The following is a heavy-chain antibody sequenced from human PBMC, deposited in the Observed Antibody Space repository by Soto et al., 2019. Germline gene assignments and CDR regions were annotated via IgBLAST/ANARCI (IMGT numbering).Heavy chain of an antibody. CDR3: ARDVEWSNNDYFDH. CDR1: GETFTSYY. D-gene: IGHD3-3*01. CDR2: INPNGGNT. J-gene: IGHJ4*02. V-gene: IGHV1-46*01. Sequence: ASVKVSCKACGETFTSYYIHWLGQAPGQGLEWMGIINPNGGNTNYAQKFQGRVTMTRDKSTSTVYMELSSLRSEDTAVYYCARDVEWSNNDYFDHWGQGTLVTVSS.